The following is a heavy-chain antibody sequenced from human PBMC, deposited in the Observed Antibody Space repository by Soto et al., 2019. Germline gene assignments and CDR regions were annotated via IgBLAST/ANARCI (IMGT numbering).Heavy chain of an antibody. V-gene: IGHV4-59*02. Sequence: QVQLQESGPGLVKTSDTLSLTCTVSGGSVTPYYWSWIRQSPGEGLEWIGYVSYSGKTGYNPSLKSRVSMSSDTSKNEFSLKLTSLTAADAATYYCARQQYTVVTAFDVWGQGTTVAVSS. CDR3: ARQQYTVVTAFDV. CDR2: VSYSGKT. D-gene: IGHD2-15*01. CDR1: GGSVTPYY. J-gene: IGHJ3*01.